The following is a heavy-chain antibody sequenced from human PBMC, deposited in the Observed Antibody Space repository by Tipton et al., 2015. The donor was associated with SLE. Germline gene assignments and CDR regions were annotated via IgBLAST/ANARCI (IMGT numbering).Heavy chain of an antibody. CDR3: AREGVGATLAFNYYMDV. Sequence: SLRLSCAASGFTFSSYAMHWVRQAPGKGLEWVSAIGVSASNTDYADSVKGRFTISRDNSKNTLYLQMNSLRAEDTAVYYCAREGVGATLAFNYYMDVWGKGTTVTVSS. CDR2: IGVSASNT. D-gene: IGHD1-26*01. J-gene: IGHJ6*03. V-gene: IGHV3-23*01. CDR1: GFTFSSYA.